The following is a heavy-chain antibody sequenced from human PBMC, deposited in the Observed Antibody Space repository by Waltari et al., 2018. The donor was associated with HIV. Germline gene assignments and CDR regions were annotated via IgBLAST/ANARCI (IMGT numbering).Heavy chain of an antibody. CDR2: ISRDGSSK. CDR1: GSLFRAFA. D-gene: IGHD2-15*01. Sequence: QVQLVESGGGLVQPGGSPRLSCAASGSLFRAFAIHGVRQAPGKGLEWVAVISRDGSSKYYADSVQGRFTISRDNSKNSPHLHMNSLRPKDTAVYYCAREGIVAAPFDFWAWEPWSPSPQ. J-gene: IGHJ4*02. V-gene: IGHV3-30*16. CDR3: AREGIVAAPFDF.